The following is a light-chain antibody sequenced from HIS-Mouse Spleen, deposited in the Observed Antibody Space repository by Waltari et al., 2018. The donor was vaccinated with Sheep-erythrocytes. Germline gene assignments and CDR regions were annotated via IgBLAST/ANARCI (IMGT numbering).Light chain of an antibody. V-gene: IGLV3-10*01. CDR3: YSTDSSGNHRV. Sequence: SYELTQPPSVSVSPGQTARITCSGAALQKQYASWYQQKSGQAPVLVIYEDSKRPSVIPERFSGSSSGTMATLTISGAQVEDEADYYCYSTDSSGNHRVFGTGTKVTVL. CDR1: ALQKQY. J-gene: IGLJ1*01. CDR2: EDS.